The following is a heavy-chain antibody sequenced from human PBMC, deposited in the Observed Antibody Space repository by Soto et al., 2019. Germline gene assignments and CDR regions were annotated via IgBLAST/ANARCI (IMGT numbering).Heavy chain of an antibody. CDR1: CYSISSGYY. D-gene: IGHD1-26*01. V-gene: IGHV4-38-2*01. CDR2: IYHSGST. J-gene: IGHJ4*02. CDR3: ARGDSRGSYFY. Sequence: KPSETLSLTCAVSCYSISSGYYWGWIRQPPGKGLEWIGSIYHSGSTYYNPSLKSRVTISVDTSKNQFSLKLSSVTAADTAVYYCARGDSRGSYFYWGQGTLVTVSS.